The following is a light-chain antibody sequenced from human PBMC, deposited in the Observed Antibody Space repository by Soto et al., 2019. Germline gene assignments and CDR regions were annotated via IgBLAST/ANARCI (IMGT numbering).Light chain of an antibody. CDR2: AAT. Sequence: DIQMTKSPPTLSASVGDRVSITCRASQGIGNYLAWYQQKPGRVPKLLIHAATTLQSGVPSRFSGSGTGTDFTFTINSLQPEDIATYYCQQYDNLPLTFGGGTKVDIK. CDR3: QQYDNLPLT. CDR1: QGIGNY. V-gene: IGKV1-27*01. J-gene: IGKJ4*01.